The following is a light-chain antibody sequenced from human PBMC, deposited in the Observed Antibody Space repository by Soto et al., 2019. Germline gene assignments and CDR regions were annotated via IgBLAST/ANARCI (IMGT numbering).Light chain of an antibody. CDR1: SSDVGGYNH. CDR3: SSYTGSSTLVV. J-gene: IGLJ1*01. Sequence: QSALTQPASVSGSPGQSITISCTGTSSDVGGYNHVSWYQQHPGKAPKLMIYDVSNRPSGVSNRFSGSKSGNTASLTISGLQAEDEADYYCSSYTGSSTLVVFGTGTKLTVL. CDR2: DVS. V-gene: IGLV2-14*01.